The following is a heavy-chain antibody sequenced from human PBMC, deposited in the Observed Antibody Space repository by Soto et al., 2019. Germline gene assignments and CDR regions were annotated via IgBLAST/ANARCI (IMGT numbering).Heavy chain of an antibody. CDR3: ARESIVVASNYYYGMDV. J-gene: IGHJ6*02. Sequence: ASVKVSCKASGYTFTSYYMHWVRQAPGQGLEWMGIINPSGGSTSYAQKFQGRVTMTRDTSTSTVYMELGSLRSEDTAVYYCARESIVVASNYYYGMDVWGQGTTVTVSS. CDR1: GYTFTSYY. CDR2: INPSGGST. D-gene: IGHD2-15*01. V-gene: IGHV1-46*01.